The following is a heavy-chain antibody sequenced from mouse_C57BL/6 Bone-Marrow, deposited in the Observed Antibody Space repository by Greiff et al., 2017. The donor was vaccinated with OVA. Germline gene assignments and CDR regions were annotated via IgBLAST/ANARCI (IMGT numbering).Heavy chain of an antibody. Sequence: VQLQQSGAELARPGASVKLSCKASGYTFTSYGISWVKQRTGQGLEWIGEIYPRSGNTYYNEKFKGKATLTADKSSSTAYMELRSLTSEDSAVYFCALVRWFAYWGQGTLVTVSA. CDR3: ALVRWFAY. CDR1: GYTFTSYG. CDR2: IYPRSGNT. V-gene: IGHV1-81*01. J-gene: IGHJ3*01. D-gene: IGHD2-10*02.